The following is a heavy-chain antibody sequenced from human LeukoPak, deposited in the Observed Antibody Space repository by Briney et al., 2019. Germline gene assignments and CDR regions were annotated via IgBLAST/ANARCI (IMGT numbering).Heavy chain of an antibody. CDR1: GYTFTSYG. V-gene: IGHV1-18*01. D-gene: IGHD3-10*01. Sequence: ASVKVSCKASGYTFTSYGISWVRQAPGQGLEWMGWISAYNGNTNYAQKLQGRVTMTTDTSTSTAYMELRSLRSDDTAVYYCARVKGRYYYGSGSYYLSYDAFDIRGQGTMVTVSS. CDR2: ISAYNGNT. J-gene: IGHJ3*02. CDR3: ARVKGRYYYGSGSYYLSYDAFDI.